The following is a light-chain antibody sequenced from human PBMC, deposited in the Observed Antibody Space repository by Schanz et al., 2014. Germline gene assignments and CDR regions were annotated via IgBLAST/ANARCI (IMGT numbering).Light chain of an antibody. J-gene: IGLJ3*02. Sequence: QSALTQPPSASGSPGQSVTISCTGTSSDVGAYNYVSWYQQHPGKAPKLMIYEVNKRPSGVPDRFSGSKSGNTASLTVSGLQAEDEADYYCASWDDSLNARVFGGGTKLTVL. CDR1: SSDVGAYNY. CDR3: ASWDDSLNARV. CDR2: EVN. V-gene: IGLV2-8*01.